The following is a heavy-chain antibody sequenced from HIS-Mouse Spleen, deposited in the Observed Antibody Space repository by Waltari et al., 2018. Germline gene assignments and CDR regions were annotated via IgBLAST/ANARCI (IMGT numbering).Heavy chain of an antibody. CDR1: GGSISSSRYF. V-gene: IGHV4-39*07. J-gene: IGHJ2*01. CDR3: AREIPYSSSWYDWYFDL. Sequence: QLQLQESGTGLVKPSETLSLTCPASGGSISSSRYFWGRTRQPPGKGLEWIGSIYYSGSTYYNPSLKSRVTISVDTYKNQFSLKLSSVTAADTAVYYCAREIPYSSSWYDWYFDLWGRGTLVTVSS. CDR2: IYYSGST. D-gene: IGHD6-13*01.